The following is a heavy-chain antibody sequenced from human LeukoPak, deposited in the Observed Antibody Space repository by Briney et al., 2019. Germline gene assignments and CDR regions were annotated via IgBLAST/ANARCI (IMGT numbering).Heavy chain of an antibody. CDR3: ARDRLYSSSSEDY. V-gene: IGHV3-53*01. Sequence: SGGSLRLSCAASGFTVSSNYMSWVRQAPGKGLEWVSVIYSDGSTYYADSVKGRFTISRDNSKHTLYLQMNSLRVEDTAVYYCARDRLYSSSSEDYWGQGTLVTVSS. CDR2: IYSDGST. D-gene: IGHD6-6*01. J-gene: IGHJ4*02. CDR1: GFTVSSNY.